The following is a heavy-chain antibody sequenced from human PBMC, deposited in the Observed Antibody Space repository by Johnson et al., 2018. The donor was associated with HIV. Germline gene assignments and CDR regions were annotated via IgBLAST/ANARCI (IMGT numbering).Heavy chain of an antibody. Sequence: EVQLVESGGGVVQPGRSLRLSCAASGFTFSNYGMHWVRQAPGQGLEWVSGINWSSGNIDYADSVKGRFTISRDNTKNSLYLQMNSLRPEETALYYGARMGGHHGFDIWGQGTMVTVSS. V-gene: IGHV3-9*01. CDR1: GFTFSNYG. D-gene: IGHD3-16*01. CDR3: ARMGGHHGFDI. CDR2: INWSSGNI. J-gene: IGHJ3*02.